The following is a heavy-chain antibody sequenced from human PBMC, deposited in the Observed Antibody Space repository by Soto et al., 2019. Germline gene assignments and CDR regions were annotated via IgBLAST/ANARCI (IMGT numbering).Heavy chain of an antibody. V-gene: IGHV3-23*01. Sequence: EVPLLESGGGLVQPGGSLRLSCAASGFTFSSYAMPWVRRAPGKGLGWASGISASALSPYYADSVKGRFTISRDNSKNTLFLQMHSLRAEDTAVYYCAKGGSSAYGSRFDYWGQGTLVTVSS. J-gene: IGHJ4*02. D-gene: IGHD5-12*01. CDR1: GFTFSSYA. CDR2: ISASALSP. CDR3: AKGGSSAYGSRFDY.